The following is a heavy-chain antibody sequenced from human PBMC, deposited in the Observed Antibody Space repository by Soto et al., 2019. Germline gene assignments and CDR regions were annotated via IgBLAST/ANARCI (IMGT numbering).Heavy chain of an antibody. V-gene: IGHV3-48*02. J-gene: IGHJ5*02. CDR1: GFTFSSYS. CDR3: ARYDGTSGDYSPWIDP. D-gene: IGHD3-22*01. Sequence: GGSLRLSCAASGFTFSSYSMNWVRQAPGKGLEWVSYISSSSSTIYYADSVKGRFTISRDNAKNSLYLQMNSLRDEDTAVYYCARYDGTSGDYSPWIDPWGQGTLVTVSS. CDR2: ISSSSSTI.